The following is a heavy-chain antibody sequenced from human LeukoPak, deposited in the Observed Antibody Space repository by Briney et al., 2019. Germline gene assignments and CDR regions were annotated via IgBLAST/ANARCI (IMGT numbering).Heavy chain of an antibody. D-gene: IGHD3-10*01. CDR1: GFTFSSYS. Sequence: GGSLRLSCAASGFTFSSYSMNWVRQAPGKGLERVSYISSSSSTIYYADSVKGRFTISRDNAKNSLYLQMNSLRAEDTAVYYCARDQYYGSGSYDYWGQGTLVTVSS. J-gene: IGHJ4*02. V-gene: IGHV3-48*01. CDR2: ISSSSSTI. CDR3: ARDQYYGSGSYDY.